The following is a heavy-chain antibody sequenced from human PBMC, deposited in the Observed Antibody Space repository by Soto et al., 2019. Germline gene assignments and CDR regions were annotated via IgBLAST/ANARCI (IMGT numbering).Heavy chain of an antibody. CDR3: ASALIGYISGWYFDY. Sequence: QVQLVESGGGVVQPGRSLRLSCAASGFTFSSYGMHWVRQAPGKGLEWVAVISYDGSNKYYADSVKGRFTISRDNSKNTLYLQMNSLRAEDTAVYYCASALIGYISGWYFDYWGQGTLVTVSS. CDR2: ISYDGSNK. CDR1: GFTFSSYG. D-gene: IGHD6-19*01. V-gene: IGHV3-30*03. J-gene: IGHJ4*02.